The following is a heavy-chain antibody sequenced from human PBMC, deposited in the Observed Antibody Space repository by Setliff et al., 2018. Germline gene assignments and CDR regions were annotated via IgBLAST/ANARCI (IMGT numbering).Heavy chain of an antibody. CDR3: ATSGFCGAGSCYSFDD. V-gene: IGHV4-34*01. CDR2: ISPGGST. D-gene: IGHD4-17*01. CDR1: GGGGSFSACY. Sequence: SETLSLTCGVSGGGGSFSACYWSWIRQPPGKGLEWIGEISPGGSTIYNPSLRSRVTMSVDTAKNRFSLNLTSVTAADTAVYYCATSGFCGAGSCYSFDDWGQGALVTVSS. J-gene: IGHJ4*02.